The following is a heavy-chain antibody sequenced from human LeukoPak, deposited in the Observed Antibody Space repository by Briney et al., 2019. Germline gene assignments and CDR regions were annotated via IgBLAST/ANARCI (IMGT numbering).Heavy chain of an antibody. V-gene: IGHV4-4*02. CDR1: GGSISRSMW. D-gene: IGHD6-25*01. CDR3: ARGGASSEWFDP. Sequence: SETLSLTCTVSGGSISRSMWWSWVRQPPGKGLEWIGEIFHSGSTNYNPSLKSRVTISVDKSTNQFSLKLSSVTAADTAVYYCARGGASSEWFDPWGQGTLVTVSS. CDR2: IFHSGST. J-gene: IGHJ5*02.